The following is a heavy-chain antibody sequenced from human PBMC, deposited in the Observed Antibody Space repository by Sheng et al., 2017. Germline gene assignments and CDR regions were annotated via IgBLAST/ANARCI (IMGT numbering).Heavy chain of an antibody. CDR3: ARTPAYCSGAGCYRFDY. J-gene: IGHJ4*02. Sequence: QVQLQESGPGLVKPSETPVPHLHCLWWLHQSLLLELDPAAPRKGLEWIGYIYYSGSTNYNPSLKSRVTISVXTSKNQFSLKLSSVTAADTAVYYCARTPAYCSGAGCYRFDYWGQGALVTVSS. CDR2: IYYSGST. CDR1: WLHQSLL. D-gene: IGHD2-15*01. V-gene: IGHV4-59*01.